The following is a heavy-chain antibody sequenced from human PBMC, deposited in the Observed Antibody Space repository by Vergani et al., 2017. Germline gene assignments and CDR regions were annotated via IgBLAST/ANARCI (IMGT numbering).Heavy chain of an antibody. Sequence: QLQLQESGSGLVKPSQTLSLTCAVSGDSITNGGFSWNWIRQPPGKGLEWIGSFSKGGTTSLHPSVKSRVAISSDTAKNRFSLKLTSVSAADTAVYYCARSSCGGDCYEFDYWGQGILVTVSS. D-gene: IGHD2-21*02. CDR2: FSKGGTT. CDR3: ARSSCGGDCYEFDY. V-gene: IGHV4-30-2*03. J-gene: IGHJ4*02. CDR1: GDSITNGGFS.